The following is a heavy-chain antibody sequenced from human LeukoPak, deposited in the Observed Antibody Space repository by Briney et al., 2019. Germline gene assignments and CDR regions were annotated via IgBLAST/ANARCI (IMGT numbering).Heavy chain of an antibody. J-gene: IGHJ4*02. CDR1: GFTFSSYS. Sequence: GGSLRLSCAASGFTFSSYSMNWVRQAPGKGLEWVSSITGSSAYIYYTDSVKGRFTVSRDNAKRSVYLQMNSLRVDDTAVYYCAVGKLGYFDSWGQGTLVSVSS. CDR2: ITGSSAYI. CDR3: AVGKLGYFDS. D-gene: IGHD7-27*01. V-gene: IGHV3-21*01.